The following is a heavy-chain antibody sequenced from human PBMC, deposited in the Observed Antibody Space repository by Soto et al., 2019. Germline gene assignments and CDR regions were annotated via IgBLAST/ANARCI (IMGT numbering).Heavy chain of an antibody. V-gene: IGHV3-23*01. CDR3: AKVGSSSWYGGDYYYYGMDV. CDR2: ISGSGGST. CDR1: GFTFSSYA. J-gene: IGHJ6*02. Sequence: GGSLRLSCAASGFTFSSYAMSWVRQAPGKGLEWVSAISGSGGSTYYADSVKGRFTISRDNSKNTLYLQMNSLRAEDTAVHYCAKVGSSSWYGGDYYYYGMDVWGQGTTVTVS. D-gene: IGHD6-13*01.